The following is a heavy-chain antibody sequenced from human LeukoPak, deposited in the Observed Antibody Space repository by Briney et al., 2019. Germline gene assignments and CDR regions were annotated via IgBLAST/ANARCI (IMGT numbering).Heavy chain of an antibody. J-gene: IGHJ4*02. D-gene: IGHD6-19*01. CDR3: AKDRASGWSSFYFDY. V-gene: IGHV1-18*01. CDR2: ISAYNGNT. CDR1: GYTFTSYG. Sequence: VASVKVSCKASGYTFTSYGISWVRQAPGQGLEWMGWISAYNGNTNYAQKLQGRVTMTTDTSTSTAYMELRSLRSDDTAVYYCAKDRASGWSSFYFDYWGQGTLVTVSS.